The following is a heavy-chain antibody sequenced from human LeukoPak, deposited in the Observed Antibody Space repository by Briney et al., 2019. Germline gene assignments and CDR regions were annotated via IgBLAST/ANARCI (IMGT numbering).Heavy chain of an antibody. CDR1: GFTFSDYD. V-gene: IGHV3-13*01. CDR2: IGTAGDT. D-gene: IGHD1-1*01. J-gene: IGHJ4*02. CDR3: VRVAKERVGGVYYFDY. Sequence: AGGSLRLSCAASGFTFSDYDMHWVRQATGKGLEWVSAIGTAGDTYYTGSVKGRFTISRENAKNSLYLQINSLRAGDTAVYYCVRVAKERVGGVYYFDYWGQGTPVTVSS.